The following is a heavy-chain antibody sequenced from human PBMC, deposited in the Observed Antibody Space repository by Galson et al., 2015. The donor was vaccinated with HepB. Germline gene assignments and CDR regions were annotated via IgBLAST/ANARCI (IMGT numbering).Heavy chain of an antibody. CDR1: GYSFTSYW. CDR3: ARLGAIFGDTAGWFDP. Sequence: QSGAEVKKPGESLKISCKGSGYSFTSYWIGWVRQMPGKGLEWMGIIYPGDSDTRYSPSFQGQVTISADKSISTAYLQWSSLKASDTAMYYCARLGAIFGDTAGWFDPWGQGTLVTVSS. V-gene: IGHV5-51*01. D-gene: IGHD3-3*01. CDR2: IYPGDSDT. J-gene: IGHJ5*02.